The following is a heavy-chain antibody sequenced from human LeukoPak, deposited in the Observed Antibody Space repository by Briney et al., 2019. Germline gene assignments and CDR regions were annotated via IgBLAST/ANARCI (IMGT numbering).Heavy chain of an antibody. CDR3: AKHYMGSSYNRAVDY. V-gene: IGHV4-39*01. D-gene: IGHD3-10*01. J-gene: IGHJ4*02. CDR2: IYYSGYT. CDR1: GFTFSDYY. Sequence: GSLRLSCAASGFTFSDYYMSWMRQPPGKGLEWIGSIYYSGYTYYSPSLKSRVTISVDTSKNQFSLKLSSVTAADTAVYYCAKHYMGSSYNRAVDYWGQGTLVTVSS.